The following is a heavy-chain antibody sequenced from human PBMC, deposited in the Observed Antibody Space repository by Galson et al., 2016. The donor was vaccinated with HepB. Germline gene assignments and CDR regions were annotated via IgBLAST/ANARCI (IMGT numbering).Heavy chain of an antibody. CDR3: AKDSVGAAGFYFDN. CDR2: ISDSGSTS. J-gene: IGHJ4*02. V-gene: IGHV3-23*01. Sequence: SLRLSCAASGFTFSSYAMSWVRQAPGKGLEWVSGISDSGSTSYHTDSVKGRFTISRDSSKNTLYLQMNSLRAEDTAVYYCAKDSVGAAGFYFDNWGQGAPVTVSS. CDR1: GFTFSSYA. D-gene: IGHD6-13*01.